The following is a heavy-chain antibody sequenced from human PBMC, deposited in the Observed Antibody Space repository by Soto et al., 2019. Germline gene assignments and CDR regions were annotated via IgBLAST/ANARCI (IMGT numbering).Heavy chain of an antibody. D-gene: IGHD2-15*01. Sequence: SETLSLTCAVYGGSFSGYYWSWIRQPPGKGREWIGEINHSGSTNYNPSLKSRVTISVDTSKNQFSLKLSSVTAADTAVYYCARGVVVAATRVYFAYWGQGTLVTVSS. CDR2: INHSGST. CDR3: ARGVVVAATRVYFAY. CDR1: GGSFSGYY. J-gene: IGHJ4*02. V-gene: IGHV4-34*01.